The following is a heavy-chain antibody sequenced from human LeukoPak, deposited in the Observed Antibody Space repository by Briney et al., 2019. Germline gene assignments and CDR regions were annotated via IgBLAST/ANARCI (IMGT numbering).Heavy chain of an antibody. CDR3: AKYAPVTMIVSFG. CDR2: IKKDGSEK. J-gene: IGHJ4*02. D-gene: IGHD3-22*01. CDR1: GFTFSNAW. V-gene: IGHV3-7*01. Sequence: GGSLRLSCAASGFTFSNAWMSWVRQAPGKGLEWVANIKKDGSEKYYVDSVKGRFTISRDNAKKSLYLQMNSLRAEDTAVYYCAKYAPVTMIVSFGWGQGTLVTVSS.